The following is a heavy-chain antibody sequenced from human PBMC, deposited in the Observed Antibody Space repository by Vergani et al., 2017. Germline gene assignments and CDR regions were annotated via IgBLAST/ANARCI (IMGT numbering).Heavy chain of an antibody. CDR3: ARSDDSSCYYQRAFDY. V-gene: IGHV3-33*01. J-gene: IGHJ4*02. Sequence: QVQLVESGGGVVQPGRSLRLSCAASGFTFSSYGMHWVRQAPGKGLEWVAVIWYDGSNKYYADSVKGRFTISRDNSKNTLYLQMNSLRAEDTAVYYCARSDDSSCYYQRAFDYWGQGTLVTVSS. CDR2: IWYDGSNK. D-gene: IGHD3-22*01. CDR1: GFTFSSYG.